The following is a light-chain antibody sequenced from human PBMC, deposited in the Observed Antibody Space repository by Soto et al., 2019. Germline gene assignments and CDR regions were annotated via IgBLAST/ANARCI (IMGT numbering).Light chain of an antibody. CDR3: QSYDSSHNYV. J-gene: IGLJ1*01. Sequence: QSALTQPPSVSGAPGQRVTISCTGSSSNIGAGYDVHWYQQLPGTAPKLLIYGNSNRPSGVPDRFSGSKSGTSASLAIPGLQAEDEADYYCQSYDSSHNYVFGTGTKVTVL. CDR1: SSNIGAGYD. V-gene: IGLV1-40*01. CDR2: GNS.